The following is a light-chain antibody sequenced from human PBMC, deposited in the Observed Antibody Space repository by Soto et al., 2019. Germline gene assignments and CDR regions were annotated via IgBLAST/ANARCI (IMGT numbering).Light chain of an antibody. CDR1: QSVSSY. CDR3: EQRSNWVFT. V-gene: IGKV3-11*01. Sequence: EIVLTQSPATLSLSPGERATLSCRASQSVSSYLAWYQQKPGQAPRLLIYDASNSATGIPARFSASGSGTDFTLTIRCLEPEDFAVYYCEQRSNWVFTFGPGTKVDIK. CDR2: DAS. J-gene: IGKJ3*01.